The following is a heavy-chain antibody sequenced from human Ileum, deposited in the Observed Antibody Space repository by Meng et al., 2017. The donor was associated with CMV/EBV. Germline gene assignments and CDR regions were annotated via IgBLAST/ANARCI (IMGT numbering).Heavy chain of an antibody. CDR3: AKYSGPSRWFDP. J-gene: IGHJ5*02. CDR1: GASITNDDYY. Sequence: QRQGLGPEPANPSHTLSFTCTVPGASITNDDYYWSWIRQPPGKGLEWIGYIYYNGITYYNPSLKSRIAILVDPSKSQFSLIVSSVTAADTAVYYCAKYSGPSRWFDPWGQGTLVTVSS. CDR2: IYYNGIT. V-gene: IGHV4-30-4*01. D-gene: IGHD5-12*01.